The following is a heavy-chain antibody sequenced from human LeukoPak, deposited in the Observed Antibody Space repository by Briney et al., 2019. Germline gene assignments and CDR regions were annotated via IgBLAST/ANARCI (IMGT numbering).Heavy chain of an antibody. Sequence: PGGSLRLSCAASGFTFSSYAMSWVRQAPGKGLEWVSAISGSGGSTYYADSVKGRFTISRDNAKNTLYLQMNSLRAEDTAVYYCARVRDSSGWPPSYYYGMDVWGQGTTVTVSS. V-gene: IGHV3-23*01. J-gene: IGHJ6*02. D-gene: IGHD6-19*01. CDR2: ISGSGGST. CDR3: ARVRDSSGWPPSYYYGMDV. CDR1: GFTFSSYA.